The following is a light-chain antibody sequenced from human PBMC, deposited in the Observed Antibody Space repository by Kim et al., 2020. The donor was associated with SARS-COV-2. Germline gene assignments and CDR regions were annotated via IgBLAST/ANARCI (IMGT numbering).Light chain of an antibody. CDR1: SGSIASNY. CDR2: EDN. J-gene: IGLJ3*02. CDR3: QSYDNNNHWV. Sequence: KTVTISCTGSSGSIASNYVQWYQQRPGSAPTAVIFEDNQRPSGVPDRFSGSIDSSSNSASLTISGLQTEDEADYYCQSYDNNNHWVFGGGTKLTVL. V-gene: IGLV6-57*02.